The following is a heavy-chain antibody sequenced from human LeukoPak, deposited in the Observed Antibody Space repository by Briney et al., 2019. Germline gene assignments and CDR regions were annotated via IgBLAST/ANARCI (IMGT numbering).Heavy chain of an antibody. CDR1: GYTFTGYY. V-gene: IGHV1-2*02. CDR3: ARGGGNYYGAGETNWFDP. Sequence: ASVKVSCKASGYTFTGYYMHWVRQAPGQGLEWMGWINPNSGGTNYAQKFQGRVTMTRDTSISTAYMELSRLRSDDTAVYYCARGGGNYYGAGETNWFDPWGQGTLVTVSS. CDR2: INPNSGGT. J-gene: IGHJ5*02. D-gene: IGHD3-10*01.